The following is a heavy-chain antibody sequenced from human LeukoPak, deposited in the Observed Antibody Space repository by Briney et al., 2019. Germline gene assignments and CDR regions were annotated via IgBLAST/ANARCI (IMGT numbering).Heavy chain of an antibody. J-gene: IGHJ4*02. CDR1: EYTFSNYA. CDR2: IDSGGGST. Sequence: GGSLRLSCVASEYTFSNYAMSWVRQAPGKGLEWVSSIDSGGGSTYYADSVKGRFTISRDNSKNTLYLQMNSLRAEHTAIYYCASADGSGYRYYWGQGTLVTVSS. CDR3: ASADGSGYRYY. D-gene: IGHD3-22*01. V-gene: IGHV3-23*01.